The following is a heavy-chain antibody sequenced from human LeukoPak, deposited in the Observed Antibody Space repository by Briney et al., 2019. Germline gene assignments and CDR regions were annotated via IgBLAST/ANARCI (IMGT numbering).Heavy chain of an antibody. CDR2: IKQDGSEK. Sequence: GGSLRLSCAASGFTFSSYWMIWVRQAPGKGLEWVANIKQDGSEKYYVDSVKGRFTISRDNAKNSLYLQMNSLRAEDTAVYYCARDGGAVDTVYGMDVWGKGTTVTVSS. V-gene: IGHV3-7*03. CDR3: ARDGGAVDTVYGMDV. CDR1: GFTFSSYW. J-gene: IGHJ6*04. D-gene: IGHD3-16*01.